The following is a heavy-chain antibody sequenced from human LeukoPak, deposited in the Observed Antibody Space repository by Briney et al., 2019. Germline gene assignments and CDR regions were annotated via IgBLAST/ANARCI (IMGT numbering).Heavy chain of an antibody. D-gene: IGHD3-16*02. J-gene: IGHJ5*02. V-gene: IGHV1-46*01. Sequence: ASVKVSCKASGYTFTSHDINWVRQATGQGLEWMGLINPSGSSTLYAQKFQGRVTMTRDMSTTTDYMELSSLRSEDTAVYYCARDNSVGDIAWWFDPWGQGTLVTVSS. CDR3: ARDNSVGDIAWWFDP. CDR1: GYTFTSHD. CDR2: INPSGSST.